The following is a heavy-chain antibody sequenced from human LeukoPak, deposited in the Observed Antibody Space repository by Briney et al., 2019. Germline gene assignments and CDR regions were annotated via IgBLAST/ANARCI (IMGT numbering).Heavy chain of an antibody. Sequence: QSSETLSLTCTVSGGSISSSSYYWGWIRQPPGKGLEWIGSIYYSGSTYYNPSLKSRVTISVDTSKNQFSLKLSSVTAADTAVYYCARSKTYYDILTGYGLNWFDPWGQGTLVTVSS. CDR3: ARSKTYYDILTGYGLNWFDP. J-gene: IGHJ5*02. CDR1: GGSISSSSYY. D-gene: IGHD3-9*01. V-gene: IGHV4-39*01. CDR2: IYYSGST.